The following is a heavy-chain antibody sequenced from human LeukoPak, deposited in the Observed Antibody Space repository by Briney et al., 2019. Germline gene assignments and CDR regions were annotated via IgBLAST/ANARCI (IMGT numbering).Heavy chain of an antibody. CDR1: GFTFSSYA. D-gene: IGHD2-2*02. Sequence: PGGSLRLSCAASGFTFSSYAMSWVRQAPGKGLEWVSAISGSGRSTYYGDSVKGRFTISRDNSKNTLFLQMNSLRAEDTAVYYCAWEGSTTCYRCNWFDPWGQGTLVTVSS. CDR2: ISGSGRST. V-gene: IGHV3-23*01. J-gene: IGHJ5*02. CDR3: AWEGSTTCYRCNWFDP.